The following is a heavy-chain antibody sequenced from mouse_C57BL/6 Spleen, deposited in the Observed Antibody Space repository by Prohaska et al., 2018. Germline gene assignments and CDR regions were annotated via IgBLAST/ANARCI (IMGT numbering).Heavy chain of an antibody. J-gene: IGHJ4*01. CDR2: IYHSDSET. CDR1: GHTFTSYW. D-gene: IGHD4-1*01. CDR3: ARRNWDYDMDH. Sequence: VQLQQPVAELVRPGTSVKLSCKSSGHTFTSYWMDLVMHRPGQGLESIGNIYHSDSETHYNQKFKDKATLTVDKTTSTAYMQLSSLTYEDSAVYCGARRNWDYDMDHWGKGTSVTVSS. V-gene: IGHV1-61*01.